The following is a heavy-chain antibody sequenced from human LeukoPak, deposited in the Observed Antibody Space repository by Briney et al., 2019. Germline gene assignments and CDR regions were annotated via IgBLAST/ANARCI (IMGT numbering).Heavy chain of an antibody. D-gene: IGHD2-2*02. CDR3: ARGYCSSTSCYNGMDV. CDR2: INPNSGGT. V-gene: IGHV1-2*02. Sequence: GASVKVSRKASGYTFTGYYMHWVRQAPGQGLEWMGWINPNSGGTNYAQKFQGRVTMTRDTSISTAYMELSRLRSDDTAVYYCARGYCSSTSCYNGMDVWGQGTTVTVSS. CDR1: GYTFTGYY. J-gene: IGHJ6*02.